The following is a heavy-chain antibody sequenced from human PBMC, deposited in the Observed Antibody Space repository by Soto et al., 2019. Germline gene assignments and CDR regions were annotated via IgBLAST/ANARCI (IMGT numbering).Heavy chain of an antibody. Sequence: SATLSLTCSVAGCSISGDCRSWIRQSAGKGLEWIGRMYISGTTKYNPSLKSRVTMSADTAKNQFSLKLTSVTAADTATYYCARMSNSGFYRPEGDYYYYGMDVWGQGTTVT. CDR2: MYISGTT. V-gene: IGHV4-4*07. CDR3: ARMSNSGFYRPEGDYYYYGMDV. J-gene: IGHJ6*02. D-gene: IGHD3-22*01. CDR1: GCSISGDC.